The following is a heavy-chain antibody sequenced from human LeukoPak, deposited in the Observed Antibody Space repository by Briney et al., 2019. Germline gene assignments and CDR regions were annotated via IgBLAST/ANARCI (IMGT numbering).Heavy chain of an antibody. CDR3: ARGGYSRRQLDYYYYYMDV. CDR2: INPNRGGT. CDR1: GYTFTGYY. Sequence: ASVKVSCKASGYTFTGYYMHWVRQAPGQGLEWMGWINPNRGGTNYAQKFQGRVTMTRDTSISTAYMELSRLRSDDTAVYYCARGGYSRRQLDYYYYYMDVWGKGTTVTVSS. D-gene: IGHD6-6*01. J-gene: IGHJ6*03. V-gene: IGHV1-2*02.